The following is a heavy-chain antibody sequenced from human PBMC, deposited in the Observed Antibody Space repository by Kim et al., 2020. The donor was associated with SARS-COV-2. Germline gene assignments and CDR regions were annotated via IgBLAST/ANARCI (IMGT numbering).Heavy chain of an antibody. Sequence: SETLSLTCAVTGGSLSCSGYSWAWIRQPPGKGLEWIGYMYHSGSTYFNPSLKSRVTISVDRSKNQFSLKLNSVTAADTALYYCARIGSTDTFDYWGQGTLVTVSS. CDR3: ARIGSTDTFDY. D-gene: IGHD3-10*01. J-gene: IGHJ4*02. CDR2: MYHSGST. V-gene: IGHV4-30-2*01. CDR1: GGSLSCSGYS.